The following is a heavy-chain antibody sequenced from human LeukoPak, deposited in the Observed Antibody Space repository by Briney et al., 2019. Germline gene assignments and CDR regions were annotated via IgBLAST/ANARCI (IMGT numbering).Heavy chain of an antibody. CDR3: ARAASLGIYYGMDV. D-gene: IGHD2-15*01. CDR1: GFVVSSNY. J-gene: IGHJ6*02. CDR2: IYSGGGT. Sequence: GSLRLSCATSGFVVSSNYMSWVRQAPGKGLEWVSVIYSGGGTYYADSVKGRFTISRDNSKNTLYLQMNSLRAEDTAVYYCARAASLGIYYGMDVWGQGTTVTVSS. V-gene: IGHV3-53*01.